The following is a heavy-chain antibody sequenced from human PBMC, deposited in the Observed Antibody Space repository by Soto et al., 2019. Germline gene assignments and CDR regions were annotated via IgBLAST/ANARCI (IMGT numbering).Heavy chain of an antibody. J-gene: IGHJ6*02. V-gene: IGHV1-69*13. D-gene: IGHD2-2*01. CDR1: GGTFSSYA. CDR3: GRGYIVLVPAAMRAYYYYGMDV. Sequence: SVKVSCKASGGTFSSYAISWVRQAPGQGLEWMGGIIPIFGTANYAQKFQGRVTITADESTSTAYMELSSLRSEDTAVYYCGRGYIVLVPAAMRAYYYYGMDVWGQGTTVTVSS. CDR2: IIPIFGTA.